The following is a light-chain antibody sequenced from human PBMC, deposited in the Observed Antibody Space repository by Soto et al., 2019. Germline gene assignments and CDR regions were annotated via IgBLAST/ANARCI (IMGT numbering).Light chain of an antibody. Sequence: DIVMPQSPLFLPVTPGEPASISCRSSQSLLHSNGYNYLDWYLQKPGQSPQLLIYLGSNRASGVPDRFSGSGSGTDFTLKISRVEAEDVGVYYCMQALQTPITFVQGTRLEIK. V-gene: IGKV2-28*01. CDR1: QSLLHSNGYNY. J-gene: IGKJ5*01. CDR3: MQALQTPIT. CDR2: LGS.